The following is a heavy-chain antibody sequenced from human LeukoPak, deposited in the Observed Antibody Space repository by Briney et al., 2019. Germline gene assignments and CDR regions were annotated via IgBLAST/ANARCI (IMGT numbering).Heavy chain of an antibody. J-gene: IGHJ4*02. Sequence: ASVKVSCKASGYTFTGYYMHWVRQAPGQGLEWMGWINPNNGGTNYAQKFQGRVTMTRDTSISTAYMELSRLRSDDTAVYYCARDQSYDILTGYYYFDYWGQGTLVTVSS. CDR3: ARDQSYDILTGYYYFDY. V-gene: IGHV1-2*02. D-gene: IGHD3-9*01. CDR2: INPNNGGT. CDR1: GYTFTGYY.